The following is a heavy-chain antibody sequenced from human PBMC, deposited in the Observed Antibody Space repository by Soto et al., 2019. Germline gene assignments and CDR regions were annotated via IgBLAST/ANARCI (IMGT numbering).Heavy chain of an antibody. V-gene: IGHV4-39*01. D-gene: IGHD2-15*01. CDR3: ASQKLLVAATYYFDY. J-gene: IGHJ4*02. CDR2: IYYSGST. Sequence: SETLSLTCTVSGGSISSSSYYWGWIRQPPGKGLEWIGSIYYSGSTYYNPSLKSRVTISVDTSKNQFSLKLSSVTAADTAVYYCASQKLLVAATYYFDYWGQGTLVTVS. CDR1: GGSISSSSYY.